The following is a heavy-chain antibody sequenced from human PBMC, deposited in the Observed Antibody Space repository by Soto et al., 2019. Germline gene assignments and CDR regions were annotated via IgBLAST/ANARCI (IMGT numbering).Heavy chain of an antibody. CDR1: VFTFSSYG. J-gene: IGHJ3*02. D-gene: IGHD3-16*01. CDR2: ISYDGSNK. CDR3: AKAWGSYTYDAFHI. V-gene: IGHV3-30*18. Sequence: VGSLRLSCASSVFTFSSYGMHCVRHSPGKGLEWVAVISYDGSNKYYADSVKGRFTISRDNSKNTLYLQMNSLRAEDTAVYYCAKAWGSYTYDAFHIWGQGTMVNVS.